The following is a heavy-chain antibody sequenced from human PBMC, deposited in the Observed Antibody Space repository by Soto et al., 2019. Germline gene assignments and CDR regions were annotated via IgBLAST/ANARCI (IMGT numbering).Heavy chain of an antibody. Sequence: PGGSLRLSCAASGFTFSTYGMHWVRQAPGKGLEWVAVIWYDGSNKYYTDSVKGRFTLSRDNSKNTLYLQMNSLRAEDTAVYYCARGPSYSDSYFDHWGQGTLVTVSS. D-gene: IGHD4-17*01. CDR3: ARGPSYSDSYFDH. CDR1: GFTFSTYG. CDR2: IWYDGSNK. V-gene: IGHV3-33*01. J-gene: IGHJ4*02.